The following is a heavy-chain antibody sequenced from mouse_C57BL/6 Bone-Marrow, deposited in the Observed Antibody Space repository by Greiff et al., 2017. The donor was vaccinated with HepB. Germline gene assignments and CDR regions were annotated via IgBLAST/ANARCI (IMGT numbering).Heavy chain of an antibody. CDR2: IYPSDSET. D-gene: IGHD2-13*01. J-gene: IGHJ2*01. CDR3: ARGGNGDYGY. Sequence: QVQLQQPGAELVRPGSSVKLSCKASGYTFTSYWMDWVKQRPGQGLEWIGNIYPSDSETHYNQKFKDKATLTVDKSSSTAYMQLSSLTSEDSAVYYCARGGNGDYGYWGQGTTLTVSS. CDR1: GYTFTSYW. V-gene: IGHV1-61*01.